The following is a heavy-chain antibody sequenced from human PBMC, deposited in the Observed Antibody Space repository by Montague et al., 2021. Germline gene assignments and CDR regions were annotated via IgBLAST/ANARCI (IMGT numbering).Heavy chain of an antibody. J-gene: IGHJ6*03. CDR2: VSHGGRT. CDR3: ARERDRCYYMDI. V-gene: IGHV4-38-2*02. CDR1: RSLINSDYC. Sequence: SETLSLTCTVSRSLINSDYCWGWIRQPPGKGLEWMGSVSHGGRTYYNPSLKSRVTISVDTSNNHFSLKLSSVTAADTAMYYCARERDRCYYMDIWGKGATITVSS.